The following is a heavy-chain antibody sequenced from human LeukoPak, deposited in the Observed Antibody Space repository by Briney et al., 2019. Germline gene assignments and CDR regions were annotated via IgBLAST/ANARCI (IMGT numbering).Heavy chain of an antibody. D-gene: IGHD2-2*01. Sequence: SVKVSCKASGGTFSSYAISWVRQAPGQGLEWMGGIIPIFGTANYAQKFQGRVTITADESTSTAYMELSSLRSEDTAVYYCARTLYCSSTSCRRGRYYYYYMDVWGKGTTVTVSS. CDR3: ARTLYCSSTSCRRGRYYYYYMDV. CDR2: IIPIFGTA. J-gene: IGHJ6*03. V-gene: IGHV1-69*13. CDR1: GGTFSSYA.